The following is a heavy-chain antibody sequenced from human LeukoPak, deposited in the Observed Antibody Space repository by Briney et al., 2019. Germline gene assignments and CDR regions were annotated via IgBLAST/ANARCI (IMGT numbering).Heavy chain of an antibody. CDR2: INPSVGST. CDR1: GYTFTGYY. D-gene: IGHD4-11*01. V-gene: IGHV1-46*01. Sequence: ASVKVSCKASGYTFTGYYMHWVRQAPGQGLEWMGIINPSVGSTSYAQKFQGRVTMTRDTSTSTVYMEVSSLRSEDTAVYYCARDLNLGTTDSYWGQGTLVTVSS. J-gene: IGHJ4*02. CDR3: ARDLNLGTTDSY.